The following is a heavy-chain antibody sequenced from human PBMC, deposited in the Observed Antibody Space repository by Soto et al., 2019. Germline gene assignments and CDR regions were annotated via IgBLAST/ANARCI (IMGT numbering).Heavy chain of an antibody. CDR2: IKSKTDGGTT. V-gene: IGHV3-15*01. J-gene: IGHJ6*02. CDR1: GFTFRTAW. CDR3: TTVGSPYGMDV. Sequence: EVQLVESGGGLVKPGGSLSLSCAASGFTFRTAWITWFGKAPGKGREWVGRIKSKTDGGTTDYAAPVKGRFTISRDDSKNTLYLQMNSLKTEDTAVYYCTTVGSPYGMDVWGQGTTVTVSS.